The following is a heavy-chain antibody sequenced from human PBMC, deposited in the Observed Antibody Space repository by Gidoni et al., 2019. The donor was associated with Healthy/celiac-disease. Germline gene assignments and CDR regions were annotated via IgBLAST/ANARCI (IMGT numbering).Heavy chain of an antibody. CDR3: ARDHDIAVAGTGGWFDP. V-gene: IGHV1-46*01. Sequence: QVQLVQSGAEVKKPGASVKVSCKASGYTFTSYYMHWVRQAPGQGLEWMGIINPSGGSTSYAQKFQGRVTMTRDTFTSTVYMELSSLRSEDTAVYYCARDHDIAVAGTGGWFDPWGQGTLVTVSS. CDR2: INPSGGST. CDR1: GYTFTSYY. J-gene: IGHJ5*02. D-gene: IGHD6-19*01.